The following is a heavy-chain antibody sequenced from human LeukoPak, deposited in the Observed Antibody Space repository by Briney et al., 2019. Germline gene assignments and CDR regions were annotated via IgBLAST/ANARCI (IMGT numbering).Heavy chain of an antibody. CDR3: AKMSIVGATRLFDY. CDR2: IRYDGSNK. D-gene: IGHD1-26*01. V-gene: IGHV3-30*02. CDR1: GFTFSSYG. Sequence: PGGSLRLFCAASGFTFSSYGMHWVRQAPGKGLEWVAFIRYDGSNKYYADSVKGRFTISRDNSKNTLYLQMNSLRAEDTAVYYCAKMSIVGATRLFDYWGQGTLVTVSS. J-gene: IGHJ4*02.